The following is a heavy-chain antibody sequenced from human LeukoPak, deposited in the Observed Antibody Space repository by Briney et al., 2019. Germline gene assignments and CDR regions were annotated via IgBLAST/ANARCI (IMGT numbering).Heavy chain of an antibody. D-gene: IGHD6-19*01. CDR3: ASQGVGYSSGWYFTEQEYYYYYMDV. J-gene: IGHJ6*03. Sequence: GGSLRLSCAASGFTFSSYSMNWVRQAPGKGLEWVSSISSSSSYIYYADSVKGRFTISRDNAKNSLYLQMNSLRAEDTAVYYCASQGVGYSSGWYFTEQEYYYYYMDVWGKGTTVTVSS. V-gene: IGHV3-21*01. CDR1: GFTFSSYS. CDR2: ISSSSSYI.